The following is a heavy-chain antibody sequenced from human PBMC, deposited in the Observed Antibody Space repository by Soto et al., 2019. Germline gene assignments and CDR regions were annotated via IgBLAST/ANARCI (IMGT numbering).Heavy chain of an antibody. CDR2: ISSSGSTI. CDR1: GFTFSDYY. Sequence: GGSLRLSCAASGFTFSDYYMSWIRQAPGKGLEWVSYISSSGSTIYYADSVKGRFTIPRDNAKNSLYLQMNSLRAEDTAVYYCAGDPPYCSGGSCYYFDYWGQGTLVTVSS. V-gene: IGHV3-11*01. J-gene: IGHJ4*02. CDR3: AGDPPYCSGGSCYYFDY. D-gene: IGHD2-15*01.